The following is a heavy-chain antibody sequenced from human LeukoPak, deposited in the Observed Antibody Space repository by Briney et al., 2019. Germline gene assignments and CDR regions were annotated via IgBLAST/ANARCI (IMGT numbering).Heavy chain of an antibody. CDR3: AKGSEEDYYYYGMDV. CDR1: GLTFISYA. J-gene: IGHJ6*04. CDR2: ISGSGGST. Sequence: GGSLRLSCAASGLTFISYAMSWVRQAPGKGLEWVSAISGSGGSTYYADSVKGRFTISRDNSKNTLYLQMNSLRAEDTAVYYCAKGSEEDYYYYGMDVWGKGPTVTVSS. V-gene: IGHV3-23*01. D-gene: IGHD6-25*01.